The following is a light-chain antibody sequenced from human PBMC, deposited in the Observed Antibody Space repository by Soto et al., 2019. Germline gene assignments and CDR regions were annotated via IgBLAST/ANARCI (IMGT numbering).Light chain of an antibody. CDR3: QQSRGT. CDR2: YAS. J-gene: IGKJ3*01. CDR1: QDISNY. Sequence: DIQMTQSPSSLSASVGDRVTITCQASQDISNYLNWSQQKPGKAPNLLIYYASNLEAGVPSRFSASRSGTDFTFTISSLQPEDIATYYCQQSRGTFGPGTKVDIK. V-gene: IGKV1-33*01.